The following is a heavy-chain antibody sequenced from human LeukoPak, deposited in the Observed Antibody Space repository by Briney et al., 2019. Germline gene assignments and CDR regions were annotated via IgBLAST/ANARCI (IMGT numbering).Heavy chain of an antibody. D-gene: IGHD1-26*01. Sequence: GGSLRLSCAASGFTFDDYAMNWVRQAPGKGLEWVSSISSSSSYIYYADSVKGRFTISRDNAKNSLYLQMNSLRAEDTAVYYCARDIHSGSYYGLVDYWGQGTLVTVSS. CDR3: ARDIHSGSYYGLVDY. V-gene: IGHV3-21*01. J-gene: IGHJ4*02. CDR1: GFTFDDYA. CDR2: ISSSSSYI.